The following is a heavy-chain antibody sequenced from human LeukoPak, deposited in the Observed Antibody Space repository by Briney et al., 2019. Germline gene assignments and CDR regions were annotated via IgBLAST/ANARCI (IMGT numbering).Heavy chain of an antibody. CDR2: ISSSSSYI. J-gene: IGHJ5*02. V-gene: IGHV3-21*01. CDR1: GFTFSSYS. D-gene: IGHD3-16*01. CDR3: ASQSYARFDP. Sequence: PGGSLRLSCAASGFTFSSYSMNWVRQAPGKGLEWVSSISSSSSYIYYADSVKGRFTISRDNARNSMFLQMNSLRVEDTAVYYCASQSYARFDPWGQGTLVTVSS.